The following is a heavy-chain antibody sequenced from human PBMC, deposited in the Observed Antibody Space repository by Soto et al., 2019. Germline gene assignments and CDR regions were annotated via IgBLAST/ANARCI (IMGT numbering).Heavy chain of an antibody. CDR1: GGSISSYY. V-gene: IGHV4-59*01. Sequence: PSETLSLTCTVSGGSISSYYWSWIRQPPGKGLEWIGYIYYSGSTNYNPSLKSRVTISVDTSKNQFSLKLSSVTAADTAVYYCARGSRMGSSSWYGRGRPKDWFDPWGQGTLVTVSS. D-gene: IGHD6-13*01. CDR2: IYYSGST. CDR3: ARGSRMGSSSWYGRGRPKDWFDP. J-gene: IGHJ5*02.